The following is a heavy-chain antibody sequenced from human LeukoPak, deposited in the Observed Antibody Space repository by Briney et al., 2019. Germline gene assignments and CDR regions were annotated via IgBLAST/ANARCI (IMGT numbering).Heavy chain of an antibody. CDR2: IYYSGST. D-gene: IGHD2-8*01. J-gene: IGHJ4*02. CDR3: ARETVLMVYAFFDY. Sequence: PSETLSLTCTVSGGSISSYYWSWIRQPPGKGLEWIGYIYYSGSTNYNPSLKSRVTISVDTSKNQFSLKLSSVTAADTAVYYCARETVLMVYAFFDYWGQGTLVTVSS. CDR1: GGSISSYY. V-gene: IGHV4-59*12.